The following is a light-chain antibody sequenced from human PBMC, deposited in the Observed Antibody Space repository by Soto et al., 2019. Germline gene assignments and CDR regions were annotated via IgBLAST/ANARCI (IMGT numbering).Light chain of an antibody. CDR2: DVS. V-gene: IGLV2-14*01. CDR3: SAYTSSSTYV. Sequence: QSVLTQPASVSGSPGQSMTISCTGTSSDVGGYNYVSWYQQHPGKAPKLMIYDVSNRPSGVSNRFSGSKSGNTASLTISGLQAEDEDDYYCSAYTSSSTYVFGTGTKVTVL. CDR1: SSDVGGYNY. J-gene: IGLJ1*01.